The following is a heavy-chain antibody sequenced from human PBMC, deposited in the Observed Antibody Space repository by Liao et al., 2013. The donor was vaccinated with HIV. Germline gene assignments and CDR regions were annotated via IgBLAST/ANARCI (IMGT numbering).Heavy chain of an antibody. CDR2: IHYSGST. V-gene: IGHV4-4*07. CDR3: ARSTVDYSYFDL. Sequence: QVQLQESGPGLVKPSETLSLTCSVSRGSITNYYWSWIRQPAGKGLEWIGRIHYSGSTTYSPSLKSRVTISVDTSKKQLSLKLSSVTAADTAVYYCARSTVDYSYFDLWGRGTLVTVSS. D-gene: IGHD4-11*01. CDR1: RGSITNYY. J-gene: IGHJ2*01.